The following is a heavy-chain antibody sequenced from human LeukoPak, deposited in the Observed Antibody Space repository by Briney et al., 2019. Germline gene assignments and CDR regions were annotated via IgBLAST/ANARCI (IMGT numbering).Heavy chain of an antibody. J-gene: IGHJ4*02. D-gene: IGHD3-3*02. V-gene: IGHV1-2*02. Sequence: ASVKASCKASGYTFSDFYIHWVRQAPGQGLEYVGWITPKSGDTYSPQRFQGRVTMTRDASISTAYMELSSLRSDDTAVYFCARVRLADERAWAYWGQGTLVTVSS. CDR1: GYTFSDFY. CDR2: ITPKSGDT. CDR3: ARVRLADERAWAY.